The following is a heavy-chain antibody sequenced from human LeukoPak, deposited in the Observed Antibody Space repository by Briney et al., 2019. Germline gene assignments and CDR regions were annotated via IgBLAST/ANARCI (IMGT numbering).Heavy chain of an antibody. CDR1: GYTFTSYG. J-gene: IGHJ5*02. Sequence: ASVKVSCKAPGYTFTSYGISWVRQAPGQGLEWMGIINPSGGSTSYAQKFQGRVTMTRDTSTSTVYMELSSLRSEDTAVYYCARGKRFSTVTTSFDPWGQGTLVTVSS. D-gene: IGHD4-17*01. V-gene: IGHV1-46*01. CDR3: ARGKRFSTVTTSFDP. CDR2: INPSGGST.